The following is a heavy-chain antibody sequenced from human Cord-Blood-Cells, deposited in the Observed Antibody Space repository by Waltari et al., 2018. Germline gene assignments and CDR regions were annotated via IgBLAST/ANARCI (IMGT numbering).Heavy chain of an antibody. J-gene: IGHJ4*02. Sequence: EVQLVGSGGGLVQPGGSPRLSWSASGFTFSSHWMSWVRQAPGKGLEWVANIKQDGSEKYYVDSVKGRFTISRDNAKNSLYLQMNSLRAEDTAVYYCARDYSGSYWGQGTLVTVSS. V-gene: IGHV3-7*01. CDR3: ARDYSGSY. D-gene: IGHD1-26*01. CDR2: IKQDGSEK. CDR1: GFTFSSHW.